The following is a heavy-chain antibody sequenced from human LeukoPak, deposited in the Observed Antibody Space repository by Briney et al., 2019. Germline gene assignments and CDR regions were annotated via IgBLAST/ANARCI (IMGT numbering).Heavy chain of an antibody. Sequence: GGSLRLSCAASGLTFRKYSMNWVRQAPGKGLEWVSSITGNSDYIHYADSVKGRFTISRDNARNSLYLQMNSLRAEDTAVYYCARDDGGDLNDAFDIWGQGTMVTVSS. CDR3: ARDDGGDLNDAFDI. CDR1: GLTFRKYS. D-gene: IGHD2-21*02. V-gene: IGHV3-21*01. CDR2: ITGNSDYI. J-gene: IGHJ3*02.